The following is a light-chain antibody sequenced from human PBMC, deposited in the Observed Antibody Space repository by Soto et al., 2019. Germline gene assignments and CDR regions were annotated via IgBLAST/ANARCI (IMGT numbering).Light chain of an antibody. CDR2: EVS. Sequence: QSALTQPPSASGSPGQSVTISCPGTSSDVGGYNYVSWYQQHPGKAPKLMIYEVSKRPSGVPDRFSGSKSGNTGSLTVSGLQAEDEADYYCSSYAGSNNPYVFGTGTKVTVL. CDR1: SSDVGGYNY. J-gene: IGLJ1*01. CDR3: SSYAGSNNPYV. V-gene: IGLV2-8*01.